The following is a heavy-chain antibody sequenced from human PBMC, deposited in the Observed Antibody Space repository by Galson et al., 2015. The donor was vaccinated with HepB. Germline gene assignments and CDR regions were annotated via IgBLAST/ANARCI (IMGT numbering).Heavy chain of an antibody. V-gene: IGHV1-46*03. CDR2: INPSGCSK. CDR3: ARGGITMIGVVRPDSAALFDY. CDR1: GYTFTRYY. D-gene: IGHD3-22*01. Sequence: SVKVSCKASGYTFTRYYMHWVRQAPGQGLEWMGIINPSGCSKSYAQKFQGRVTMTRDTSTSTVYIELSSLRSEVTAVYYGARGGITMIGVVRPDSAALFDYWGQGTLVTVSS. J-gene: IGHJ4*02.